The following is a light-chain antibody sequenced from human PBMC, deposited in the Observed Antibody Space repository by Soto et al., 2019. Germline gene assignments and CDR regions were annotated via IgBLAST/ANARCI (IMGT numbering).Light chain of an antibody. CDR1: SSDVGSYNY. Sequence: QSVLAQPASVSGSPGQSITISCTGTSSDVGSYNYVSWYQHHPGKAPRLMIYASSNRPSGVSHRFSGSRSGNTASLTISGLQAEDEADYYCSSYTSGSTLYVFGTGTKVTLL. V-gene: IGLV2-14*01. CDR3: SSYTSGSTLYV. CDR2: ASS. J-gene: IGLJ1*01.